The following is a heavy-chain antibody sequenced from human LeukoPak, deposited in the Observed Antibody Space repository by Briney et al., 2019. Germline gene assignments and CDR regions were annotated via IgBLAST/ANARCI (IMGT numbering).Heavy chain of an antibody. Sequence: SETLSLTCTVSGGSISPYYWSWIRQPPGKGLEWIGYIYYSGSTNYNPSLNSRVTLSVDTSKNQFSLKLSSMTAADTAVYYCARHGGGGESYPRVFDYWGRGNLVTVSS. V-gene: IGHV4-59*08. D-gene: IGHD1-26*01. J-gene: IGHJ4*02. CDR3: ARHGGGGESYPRVFDY. CDR1: GGSISPYY. CDR2: IYYSGST.